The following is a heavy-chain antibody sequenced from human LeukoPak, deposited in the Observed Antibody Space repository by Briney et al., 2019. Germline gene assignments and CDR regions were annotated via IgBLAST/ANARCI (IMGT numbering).Heavy chain of an antibody. J-gene: IGHJ5*02. CDR3: ARLFEAAVGPGIWWFDP. V-gene: IGHV4-59*01. CDR1: GRSISNYY. CDR2: IYYNGST. Sequence: SETLSLTCNVSGRSISNYYWSWIRQPPGKGLEWIGHIYYNGSTNYNPPLKSRLTISVDKSKNQSSLRLSSVTAADTAVYYCARLFEAAVGPGIWWFDPWGQGTLVTVSS. D-gene: IGHD6-13*01.